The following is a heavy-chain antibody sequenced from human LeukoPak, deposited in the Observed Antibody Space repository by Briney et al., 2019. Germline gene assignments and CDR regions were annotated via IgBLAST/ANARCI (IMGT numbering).Heavy chain of an antibody. J-gene: IGHJ4*02. D-gene: IGHD5-24*01. CDR1: GFTVSSNY. V-gene: IGHV3-53*01. CDR2: IYSGGST. Sequence: GGSLRLSCAVSGFTVSSNYMSWVRQAPGKGLEWVSVIYSGGSTYYADSVKGRFTISRDNSKNTLYLQMNSLRAEDTAVFYCAQMATIGRSIFNWGQGTLVTVSS. CDR3: AQMATIGRSIFN.